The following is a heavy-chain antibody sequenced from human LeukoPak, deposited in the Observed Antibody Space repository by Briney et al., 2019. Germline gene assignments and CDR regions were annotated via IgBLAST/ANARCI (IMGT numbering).Heavy chain of an antibody. CDR3: ARGRVAAAGTSSYYYYYYMDV. D-gene: IGHD6-13*01. J-gene: IGHJ6*03. CDR1: GYTFTSYD. CDR2: MNPNSGNT. V-gene: IGHV1-8*01. Sequence: ASVKVSCKASGYTFTSYDINWVRQVTGQGLEWMGWMNPNSGNTGYAQKFQGRVTMTRNTSISTAYMELSSLRSEDTAVYYCARGRVAAAGTSSYYYYYYMDVWGKGTTVTVSS.